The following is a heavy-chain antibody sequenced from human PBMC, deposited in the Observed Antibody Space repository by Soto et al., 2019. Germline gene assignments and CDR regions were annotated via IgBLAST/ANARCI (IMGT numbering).Heavy chain of an antibody. Sequence: PGGSLRLSCAASGFAFRGCAMSWVRQVPGKGLEWVAAISRDGSSTAYVDSVKGRFTISRDNAKNSLYLQMNSLRVEDTAVYYCARDPYYGAIDYWGQGTLVTVSS. CDR2: ISRDGSST. V-gene: IGHV3-23*01. CDR1: GFAFRGCA. CDR3: ARDPYYGAIDY. J-gene: IGHJ4*02. D-gene: IGHD3-10*01.